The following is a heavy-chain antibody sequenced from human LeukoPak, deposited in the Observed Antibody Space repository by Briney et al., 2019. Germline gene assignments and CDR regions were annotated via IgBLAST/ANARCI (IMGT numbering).Heavy chain of an antibody. CDR3: EKFTGYQAMAD. V-gene: IGHV3-9*01. CDR2: ISWNSGSI. CDR1: GFTFDDYA. J-gene: IGHJ4*02. D-gene: IGHD5-18*01. Sequence: GGSLRLSCAASGFTFDDYAMHWVRQAPGKGLEWVSGISWNSGSIGYADSVKGRFTISRDNAKNSLYLQMNSLRAEDTALYYWEKFTGYQAMADWGQGPLVTVSS.